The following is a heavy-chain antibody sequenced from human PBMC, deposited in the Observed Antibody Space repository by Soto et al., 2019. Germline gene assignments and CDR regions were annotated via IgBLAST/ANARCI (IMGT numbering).Heavy chain of an antibody. CDR2: ITSDTKTI. CDR3: ARSVEGHFDY. D-gene: IGHD6-19*01. V-gene: IGHV3-48*02. J-gene: IGHJ4*02. CDR1: GFKFSIYS. Sequence: EVQLVESGGALVQPGGSLRLSCVASGFKFSIYSMNWVRQAPGKGLEWSAYITSDTKTIKYADSVKGRFTISRDNAKNSVYLQMNSLSDEDPAVYYCARSVEGHFDYWGQGTVVTVSS.